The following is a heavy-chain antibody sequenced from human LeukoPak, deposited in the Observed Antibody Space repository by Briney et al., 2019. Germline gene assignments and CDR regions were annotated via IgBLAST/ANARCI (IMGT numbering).Heavy chain of an antibody. CDR2: IYHSGST. V-gene: IGHV4-38-2*02. Sequence: SETLSVTCTVSGYSISSGYYWGWIRQPPGKGLEWIGSIYHSGSTYYNPSLKSRVTISVDTSKNQFSLKLSSVTAADTAVYYCARLRGGWLLRKIDGQYFDYWGQGTLVTVSS. J-gene: IGHJ4*02. D-gene: IGHD2-15*01. CDR3: ARLRGGWLLRKIDGQYFDY. CDR1: GYSISSGYY.